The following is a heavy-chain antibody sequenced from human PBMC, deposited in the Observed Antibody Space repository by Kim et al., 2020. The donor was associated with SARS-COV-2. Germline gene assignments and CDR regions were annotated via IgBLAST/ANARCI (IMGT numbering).Heavy chain of an antibody. CDR1: GGSFSSYC. D-gene: IGHD6-19*01. Sequence: SETLSLTCAVSGGSFSSYCWSWVRQPPGKGLELDGDRNHNESSNSYPNPNSRRTISVSADTNKIPFTLSLGTVAAAAAYYCSWGRRGTWLVPLDFWY. CDR2: RNHNESS. CDR3: SWGRRGTWLVPLDFWY. V-gene: IGHV4-34*01. J-gene: IGHJ2*01.